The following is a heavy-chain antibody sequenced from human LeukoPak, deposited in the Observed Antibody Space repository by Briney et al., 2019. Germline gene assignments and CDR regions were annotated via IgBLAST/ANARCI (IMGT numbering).Heavy chain of an antibody. CDR1: GGSISSSSYY. Sequence: SETLSLTCTVSGGSISSSSYYWGWIRQPPGKGPEWIGSIYYSGSTYYNPSLKSRVTISVDTSKNQFSLKLSSVTAADTAVYYCARPGGGDYGALDAFDIWGQGTMVTVSS. J-gene: IGHJ3*02. CDR3: ARPGGGDYGALDAFDI. CDR2: IYYSGST. V-gene: IGHV4-39*07. D-gene: IGHD4-17*01.